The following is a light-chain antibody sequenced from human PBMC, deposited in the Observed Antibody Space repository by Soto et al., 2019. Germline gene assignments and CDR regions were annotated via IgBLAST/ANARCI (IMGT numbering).Light chain of an antibody. CDR1: QGIGTY. CDR3: HKYNSAPWT. Sequence: DIQMTQSPSSLSASVGDRVTITCRASQGIGTYLAWYQQKPGKVPKLLIYAASTLQSGVPSRFSGSGSGTDFTLTISSLQPEDVATYYCHKYNSAPWTFGQGTKVEI. V-gene: IGKV1-27*01. CDR2: AAS. J-gene: IGKJ1*01.